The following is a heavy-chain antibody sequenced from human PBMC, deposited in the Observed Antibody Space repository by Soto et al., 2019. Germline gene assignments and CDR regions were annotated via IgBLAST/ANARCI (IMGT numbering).Heavy chain of an antibody. Sequence: SETLSLTCAVHGGSFSGYYWSWIRQPPGKGLEWIGEINHSGSTNYNPSLKSRVTISVDTSKNQFSLKLSSVTAADTAVYYCARGRGRPHTYYYYYMDVWGKGTTVTVSS. CDR2: INHSGST. D-gene: IGHD1-26*01. CDR3: ARGRGRPHTYYYYYMDV. V-gene: IGHV4-34*01. J-gene: IGHJ6*03. CDR1: GGSFSGYY.